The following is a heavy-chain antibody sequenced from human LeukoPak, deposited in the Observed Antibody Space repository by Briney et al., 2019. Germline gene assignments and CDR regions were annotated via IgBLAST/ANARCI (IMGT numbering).Heavy chain of an antibody. J-gene: IGHJ4*02. Sequence: SETLSLTCTVSGGSISSYYWSWIRQPPGKGLEWIGYIYYSGSTNYNPSLKSRVTISVDTSKNQFSLKLSSVTAADTAVYYCASMGRNIAAAGNPDYWGQGTLVTVSS. D-gene: IGHD6-13*01. CDR2: IYYSGST. CDR3: ASMGRNIAAAGNPDY. V-gene: IGHV4-59*12. CDR1: GGSISSYY.